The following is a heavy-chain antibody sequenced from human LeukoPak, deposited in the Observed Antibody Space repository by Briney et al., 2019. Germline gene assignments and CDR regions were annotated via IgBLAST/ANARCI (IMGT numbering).Heavy chain of an antibody. V-gene: IGHV3-7*01. CDR3: TRDKAYSSFDY. CDR2: IKPDGSEK. CDR1: GFTFSSYW. D-gene: IGHD4-11*01. Sequence: PGGSLRLSCVASGFTFSSYWMTWVRQAPGKGLEWVTTIKPDGSEKFHVDSVKGRFTIARDNADKLLYLHMKSLRAEDTAVYFCTRDKAYSSFDYWGQGTLVTVSS. J-gene: IGHJ4*02.